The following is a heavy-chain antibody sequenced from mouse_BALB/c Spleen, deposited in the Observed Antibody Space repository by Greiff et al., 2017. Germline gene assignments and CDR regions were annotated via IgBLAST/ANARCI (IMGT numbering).Heavy chain of an antibody. CDR1: GYTFTSYV. D-gene: IGHD4-1*01. Sequence: EVQLVESGPELVKPGASVKMSCKASGYTFTSYVMHWVKQKPGQGLEWIGYINPYNDGTKYNEKFKGKATLTSDKSSSTAYMELSSLTSEDSAVYYCAKGDWDGYYFDYWGQGTTLTVSS. CDR2: INPYNDGT. CDR3: AKGDWDGYYFDY. J-gene: IGHJ2*01. V-gene: IGHV1-14*01.